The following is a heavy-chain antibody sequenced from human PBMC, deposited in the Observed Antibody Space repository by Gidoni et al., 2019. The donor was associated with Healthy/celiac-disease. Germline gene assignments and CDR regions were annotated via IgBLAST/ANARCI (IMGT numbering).Heavy chain of an antibody. Sequence: EGQLVESGGGLAQPGGSLRLSCKDSGFSFSGYAMNWVRQAPGKGLDVVSFISSSTSTTSYADSVKGRFTISRDNAKNSLYLQMNSLRADDTAVYYCARDGDSTSSPYYYYYYGLDVWGQGTTVTVSS. CDR3: ARDGDSTSSPYYYYYYGLDV. D-gene: IGHD2-2*01. J-gene: IGHJ6*02. CDR1: GFSFSGYA. CDR2: ISSSTSTT. V-gene: IGHV3-48*03.